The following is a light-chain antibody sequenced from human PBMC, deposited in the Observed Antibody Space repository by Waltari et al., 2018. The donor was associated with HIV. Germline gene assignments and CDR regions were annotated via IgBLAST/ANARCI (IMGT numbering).Light chain of an antibody. J-gene: IGLJ3*02. CDR2: NKSDSDK. CDR1: SGINVVTYS. V-gene: IGLV5-45*02. Sequence: QAVLTQPSSLSASPVSSASLTCTLRSGINVVTYSIYWYQPKPVSPHQYLLRNKSDSDKQHGYGVTSLFAGSKDASGNAGSLLIFGLKSEDEADYYGMIWHSSAWVFGGGTKLTVL. CDR3: MIWHSSAWV.